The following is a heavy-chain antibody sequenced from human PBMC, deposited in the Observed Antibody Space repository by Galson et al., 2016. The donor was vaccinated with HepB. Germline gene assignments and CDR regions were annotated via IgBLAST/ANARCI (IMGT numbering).Heavy chain of an antibody. J-gene: IGHJ4*02. CDR2: INQDGNEK. V-gene: IGHV3-7*01. Sequence: SLRLSCAVSGFTFSRSWMTWVRQIPVTGLEWVANINQDGNEKYYVDSVKGRFTISRDNAKNSLYLQMNTLRAEDTAVYYCARDYYRSADYWGQGTLVTVSS. D-gene: IGHD3-22*01. CDR3: ARDYYRSADY. CDR1: GFTFSRSW.